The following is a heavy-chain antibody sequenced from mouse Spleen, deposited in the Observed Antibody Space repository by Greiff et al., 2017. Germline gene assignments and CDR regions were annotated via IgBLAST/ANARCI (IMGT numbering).Heavy chain of an antibody. Sequence: EVQLVESEGGLVQPGSSMKLSCTASGFTFSDYYMAWVRQVPEKGLEWVANINYDGSSTYYLDSLNSRFIISRDNAKNILYLQMSSLKSEDTATYYCARDYDGYYAMDYWGQGTSVTVSS. J-gene: IGHJ4*01. V-gene: IGHV5-16*01. D-gene: IGHD2-3*01. CDR3: ARDYDGYYAMDY. CDR2: INYDGSST. CDR1: GFTFSDYY.